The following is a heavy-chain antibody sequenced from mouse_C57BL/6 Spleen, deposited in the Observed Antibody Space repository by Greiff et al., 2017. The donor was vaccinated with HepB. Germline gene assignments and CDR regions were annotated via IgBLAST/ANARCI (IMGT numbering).Heavy chain of an antibody. J-gene: IGHJ3*01. D-gene: IGHD1-1*01. CDR3: ARDKVAGAPY. CDR1: GYSITSGYY. V-gene: IGHV3-6*01. CDR2: ISYDGSN. Sequence: VQLKQSGPGLVKPSQSLSLTCSVTGYSITSGYYWNWIRQFPGNKLEWMGYISYDGSNNYNPSLKNRISITRDTSKNQFFLKLNSVTTEDTATYYCARDKVAGAPYWGQGTLVTVSA.